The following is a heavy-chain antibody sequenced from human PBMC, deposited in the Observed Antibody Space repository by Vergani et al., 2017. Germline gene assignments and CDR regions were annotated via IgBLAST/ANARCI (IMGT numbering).Heavy chain of an antibody. CDR3: AKDYHDYYYYYMDV. CDR2: ISGDGGST. Sequence: EVQLVESGGGVVQPGGSLRLSCAASGFTFDDYAMHWVRQAPGQGLAWVSLISGDGGSTYYADSLKGRFTISRDNSKNSLYLQMNSLRTEDTALYYCAKDYHDYYYYYMDVWGKGTTVTVSS. CDR1: GFTFDDYA. J-gene: IGHJ6*03. V-gene: IGHV3-43*02.